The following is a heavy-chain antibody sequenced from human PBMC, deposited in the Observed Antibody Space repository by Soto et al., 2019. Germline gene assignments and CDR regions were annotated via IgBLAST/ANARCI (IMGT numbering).Heavy chain of an antibody. CDR2: ILHSGET. Sequence: QVQLQESGPGLVKPSGTLSLTCAVSGDSITNSRWWTWVRQPPGKGLEWIGDILHSGETNYNPSLKSRVFISVDKSQNQFPLRVSSLTAADTAVYYCAYSTGWYRHDVWGQGTLVTVSS. V-gene: IGHV4-4*02. CDR1: GDSITNSRW. J-gene: IGHJ3*01. CDR3: AYSTGWYRHDV. D-gene: IGHD6-19*01.